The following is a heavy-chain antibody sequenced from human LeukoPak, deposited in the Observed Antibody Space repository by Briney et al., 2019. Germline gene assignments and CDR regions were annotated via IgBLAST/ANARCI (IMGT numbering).Heavy chain of an antibody. J-gene: IGHJ6*02. CDR3: ARGLSVYYYYGMDV. CDR1: GGSFSGYY. Sequence: SETLSLTCAVYGGSFSGYYWSWIRQPPGKGLEWLGEINHSGSTNYNPSLKSRVTISVDTSKNQFSLKLSSVTAADTAVYYCARGLSVYYYYGMDVWGQGTTVTVSS. V-gene: IGHV4-34*01. CDR2: INHSGST.